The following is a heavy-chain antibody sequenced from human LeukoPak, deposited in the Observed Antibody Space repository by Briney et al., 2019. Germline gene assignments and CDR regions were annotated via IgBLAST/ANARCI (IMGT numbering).Heavy chain of an antibody. J-gene: IGHJ3*02. Sequence: SETLSLTCAVYGESFSGYYWSWIRQPPGKGLEWIGEINHSGSTNYNPSLKSRVTISVDTSKNQFSLKLSSVTAADTAVYYCATRPGDYDAFDIWGQGTMVTVSS. CDR3: ATRPGDYDAFDI. D-gene: IGHD4-17*01. V-gene: IGHV4-34*01. CDR1: GESFSGYY. CDR2: INHSGST.